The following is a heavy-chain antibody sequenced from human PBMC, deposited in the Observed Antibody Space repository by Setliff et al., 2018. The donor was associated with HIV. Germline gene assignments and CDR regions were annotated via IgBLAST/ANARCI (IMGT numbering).Heavy chain of an antibody. J-gene: IGHJ2*01. Sequence: GGSLRLSCAASGFTFSSYSMNWVRQAPGKGLEWVSSISSSSSYIYYADSVKGRFTISRDNAKNSLYLQMNSLRAEDTAVYYCAKDRTSYGDYVLGPSFDLWGRGTLVTVSS. CDR1: GFTFSSYS. V-gene: IGHV3-21*04. D-gene: IGHD4-17*01. CDR2: ISSSSSYI. CDR3: AKDRTSYGDYVLGPSFDL.